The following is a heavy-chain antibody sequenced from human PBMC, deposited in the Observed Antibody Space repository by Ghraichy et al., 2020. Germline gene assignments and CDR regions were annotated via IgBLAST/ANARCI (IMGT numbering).Heavy chain of an antibody. D-gene: IGHD5-12*01. Sequence: VSCKASGYTFTSHYMHWVRQAPGQGLEWLGIINPNGGSTRYAQKFQDRITVTRDTSTSTVYMELSSLRSEDTAVYYCTRDPGYSGYVFGYWGQGTLVTVSS. CDR1: GYTFTSHY. CDR3: TRDPGYSGYVFGY. CDR2: INPNGGST. J-gene: IGHJ4*02. V-gene: IGHV1-46*03.